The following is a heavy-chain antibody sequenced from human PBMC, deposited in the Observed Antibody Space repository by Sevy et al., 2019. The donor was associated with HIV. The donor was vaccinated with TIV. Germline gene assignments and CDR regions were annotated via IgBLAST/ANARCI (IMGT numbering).Heavy chain of an antibody. V-gene: IGHV4-34*01. J-gene: IGHJ5*02. CDR3: ASQNEMVEMATITRNWFDP. D-gene: IGHD5-12*01. CDR1: GGSFSGYY. Sequence: SETLSLTCAVYGGSFSGYYWSWIRQPPGKGLEWIGEINHSGSTNYNPSLKSRVTISVDTSKNQFSLKLGSVTAADTAVYYCASQNEMVEMATITRNWFDPWGQGTLVTVSS. CDR2: INHSGST.